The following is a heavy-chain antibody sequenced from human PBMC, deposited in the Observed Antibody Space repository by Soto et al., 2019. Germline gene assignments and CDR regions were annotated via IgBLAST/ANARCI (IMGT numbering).Heavy chain of an antibody. CDR2: ISGSGGST. CDR1: GFTFSIYA. D-gene: IGHD3-22*01. V-gene: IGHV3-23*01. CDR3: AKRPPYYYNSSGYHDY. J-gene: IGHJ4*02. Sequence: GSLRLSCAASGFTFSIYAMSWVRQAPGKGLEWVSAISGSGGSTYYADSVKGRFTISRDNSKNTLYLQMNSLRAEDTAVYYCAKRPPYYYNSSGYHDYWGQGTLVTVSS.